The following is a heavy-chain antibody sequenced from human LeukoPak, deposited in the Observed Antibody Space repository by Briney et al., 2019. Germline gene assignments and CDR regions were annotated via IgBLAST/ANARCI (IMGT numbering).Heavy chain of an antibody. Sequence: GGSLRLSCAASGFTVSSNYMSWVRQAPGKGLEWVSGMSGGGGSTYYADSVKGRFTISRDNSKNTLYLRMNSLRTEDTAVYYCAKDRRPTYYSDSSGYYFRDAFDMWGQGTMVTVSS. CDR1: GFTVSSNY. CDR3: AKDRRPTYYSDSSGYYFRDAFDM. D-gene: IGHD3-22*01. J-gene: IGHJ3*02. CDR2: MSGGGGST. V-gene: IGHV3-23*01.